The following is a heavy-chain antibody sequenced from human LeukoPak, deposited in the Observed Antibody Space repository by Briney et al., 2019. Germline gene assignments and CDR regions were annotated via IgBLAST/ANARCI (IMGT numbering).Heavy chain of an antibody. CDR1: GYTFTCFY. CDR3: ARGCQYQLLIFLYYYMDV. V-gene: IGHV1-2*02. Sequence: ASVKVSCKASGYTFTCFYMHWVRQAPGQGMEWMGWINPNSGGTNYVQKSQGRVTMTRETSISTAYMELSRLRSADTAVYYCARGCQYQLLIFLYYYMDVWGKGATVTISS. J-gene: IGHJ6*03. D-gene: IGHD2-2*01. CDR2: INPNSGGT.